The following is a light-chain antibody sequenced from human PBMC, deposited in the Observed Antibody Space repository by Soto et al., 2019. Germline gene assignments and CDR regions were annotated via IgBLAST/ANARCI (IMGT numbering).Light chain of an antibody. CDR1: QSVSAN. Sequence: IVMTQSPATLSVSPGERATLSCRASQSVSANLAWYQQKPAQPPSLLTHGASTRATGIPARFSGSGSGTEFTLTISSLQSEDFAVYYWQQYNNWPLYTFGQGTKLEIK. CDR3: QQYNNWPLYT. J-gene: IGKJ2*01. V-gene: IGKV3-15*01. CDR2: GAS.